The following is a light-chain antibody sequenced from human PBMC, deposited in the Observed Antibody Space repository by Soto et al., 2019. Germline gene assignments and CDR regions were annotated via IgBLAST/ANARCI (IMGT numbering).Light chain of an antibody. V-gene: IGKV2-28*01. Sequence: ILMTQSPLSLPVSPGEPASISCRSSQSLLHSSGYNFLDWYLQKPGQSPQLLIYLGSNRASGVPDRFSGSGSGTDFTPKISRVEPEDVGVYYCMQALQLPPTFGPGTKVDIK. J-gene: IGKJ1*01. CDR2: LGS. CDR1: QSLLHSSGYNF. CDR3: MQALQLPPT.